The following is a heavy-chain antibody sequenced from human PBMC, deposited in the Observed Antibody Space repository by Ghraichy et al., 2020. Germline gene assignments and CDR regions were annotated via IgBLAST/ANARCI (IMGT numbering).Heavy chain of an antibody. Sequence: GGSLRLSCAASGFTFSSYSMNWVRQAPGKGLEWVSSISSSSSYIYYADSVKGRFTISRDNAKNSLYLQMNSLRAEDTAVYYCARCGRGDTAMYYWGQGTLVTVSS. CDR1: GFTFSSYS. CDR3: ARCGRGDTAMYY. V-gene: IGHV3-21*01. D-gene: IGHD5-18*01. J-gene: IGHJ4*02. CDR2: ISSSSSYI.